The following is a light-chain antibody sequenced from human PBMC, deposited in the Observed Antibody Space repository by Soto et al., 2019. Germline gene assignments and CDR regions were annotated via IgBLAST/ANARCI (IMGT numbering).Light chain of an antibody. Sequence: QSVLTQPPSASGSPGQSVTISCTGTSSDVGGYNYVSWYQQHPGKAPKLMIYEVSKRPSGVPDRFSGSKSGNTASLTVSGLQAEDEADYYCSSYAGSNNLVVFGGGTKPTVL. J-gene: IGLJ2*01. CDR3: SSYAGSNNLVV. CDR2: EVS. V-gene: IGLV2-8*01. CDR1: SSDVGGYNY.